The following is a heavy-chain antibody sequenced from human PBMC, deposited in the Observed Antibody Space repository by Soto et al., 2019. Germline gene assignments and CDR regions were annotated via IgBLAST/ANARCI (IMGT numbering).Heavy chain of an antibody. D-gene: IGHD2-2*01. J-gene: IGHJ4*02. Sequence: SETLSLTCTVSGGSISSSSYYWGWIRQPPGKGLEWIGSIYYSGSTYYNPSLKSRVAISVDTSKNQFSLGLGSVTAADTALYYCARQTAYCSSTSCPFDYWGQGTLVTVSS. V-gene: IGHV4-39*01. CDR1: GGSISSSSYY. CDR3: ARQTAYCSSTSCPFDY. CDR2: IYYSGST.